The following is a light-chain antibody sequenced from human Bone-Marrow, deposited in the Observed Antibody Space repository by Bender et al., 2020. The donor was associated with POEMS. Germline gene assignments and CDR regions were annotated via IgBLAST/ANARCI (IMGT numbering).Light chain of an antibody. V-gene: IGLV1-40*01. J-gene: IGLJ3*02. Sequence: QSVLTQPPSVSEAPGQRVTISCTGSSSNIGAGYDVHWYQQLPGTAPKLLIYGYINRPSGVPDRFSGSKSGTSASLAITGLQAEDEADYYCQSYDNSLGGWVFGGGTKLTVL. CDR1: SSNIGAGYD. CDR3: QSYDNSLGGWV. CDR2: GYI.